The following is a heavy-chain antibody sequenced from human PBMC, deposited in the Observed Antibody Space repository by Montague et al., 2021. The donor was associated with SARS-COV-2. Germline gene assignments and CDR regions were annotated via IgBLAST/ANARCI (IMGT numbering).Heavy chain of an antibody. J-gene: IGHJ4*02. CDR3: ARVPPGLLWFGEIDY. CDR1: GFTFSSYA. CDR2: ISYDRSNK. Sequence: SRSLSWAASGFTFSSYAMHWVRQAPGKGLEWVAVISYDRSNKYYADSVKGRFTISRDNSKNTLYLQMNSLRAEDTAVYYCARVPPGLLWFGEIDYWGQGTLVTVSS. V-gene: IGHV3-30-3*01. D-gene: IGHD3-10*01.